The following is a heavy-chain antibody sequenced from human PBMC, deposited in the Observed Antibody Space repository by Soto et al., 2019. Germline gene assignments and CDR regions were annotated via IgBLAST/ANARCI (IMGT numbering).Heavy chain of an antibody. CDR3: ARHRDVMGRLFDSYFDY. Sequence: SETLSLTCTVSGGSISSYYWSWIRQPPGKGLEWIGYIYYSGSTNYNPSLKSRVTISVDTSKNQFSLKLSSGTAADTAVYYCARHRDVMGRLFDSYFDYWGQGTLVTVSS. V-gene: IGHV4-59*08. CDR2: IYYSGST. J-gene: IGHJ4*02. CDR1: GGSISSYY. D-gene: IGHD2-8*01.